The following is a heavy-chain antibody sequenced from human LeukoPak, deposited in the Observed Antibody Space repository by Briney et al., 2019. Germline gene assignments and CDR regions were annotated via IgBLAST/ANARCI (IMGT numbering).Heavy chain of an antibody. CDR3: ARGTTALMDV. CDR1: GFPFSNYS. V-gene: IGHV3-21*01. D-gene: IGHD2-21*02. J-gene: IGHJ6*03. CDR2: ISSGTSFI. Sequence: GGSLRLSCAASGFPFSNYSMNWVRQAPGKGLEWVSSISSGTSFIYYADSVKGRFTISRDNAKNSLYLQMNSLRAEDTAVYYCARGTTALMDVWGKGTTVTVSS.